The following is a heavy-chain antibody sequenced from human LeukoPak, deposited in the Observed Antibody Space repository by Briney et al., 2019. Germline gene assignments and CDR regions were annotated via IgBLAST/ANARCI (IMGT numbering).Heavy chain of an antibody. CDR1: GGSISSGGYY. D-gene: IGHD3-3*01. CDR2: IYYSGST. V-gene: IGHV4-61*08. J-gene: IGHJ6*02. CDR3: ARGPLTIFGVVTLEYYYYGMDV. Sequence: PSETLSLTCTVSGGSISSGGYYWSWIRQHPGKGLEWIGYIYYSGSTNYNPSLKSRVTISVDTSKNQFSLKLSSVTAADTAVYYCARGPLTIFGVVTLEYYYYGMDVWGQGTTVTVSS.